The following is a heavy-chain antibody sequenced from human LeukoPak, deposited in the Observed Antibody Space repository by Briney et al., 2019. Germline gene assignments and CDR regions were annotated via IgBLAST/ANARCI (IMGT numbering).Heavy chain of an antibody. V-gene: IGHV3-66*01. CDR1: GFTVSSNY. J-gene: IGHJ4*02. D-gene: IGHD3-10*01. CDR2: IHSGGST. CDR3: ARAMGSGSYSFDY. Sequence: SGGSLRLSCAASGFTVSSNYMSWVRQAPGKGLEWVSVIHSGGSTNYADSVKGRFTISRDNSKNTLYLQMNSLRAEDTAVYYCARAMGSGSYSFDYWGQGTLVTVSS.